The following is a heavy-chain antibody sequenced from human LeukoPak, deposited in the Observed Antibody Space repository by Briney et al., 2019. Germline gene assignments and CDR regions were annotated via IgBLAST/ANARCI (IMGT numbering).Heavy chain of an antibody. Sequence: SQTLSLTCTVSGGSISSGGYYWSWIRQHPGKGLEWIGYIYYSGSTYYNPSLKSRVTISVDTSKNQFSLKLSSVTAADTAVYYCARGGDWVTIFGVVKMFDIWGQGTMVTVSS. CDR2: IYYSGST. CDR1: GGSISSGGYY. J-gene: IGHJ3*02. D-gene: IGHD3-3*01. V-gene: IGHV4-31*03. CDR3: ARGGDWVTIFGVVKMFDI.